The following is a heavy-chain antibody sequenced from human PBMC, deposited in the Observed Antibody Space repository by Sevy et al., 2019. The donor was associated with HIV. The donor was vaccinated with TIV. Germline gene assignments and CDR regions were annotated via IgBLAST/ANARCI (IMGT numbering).Heavy chain of an antibody. J-gene: IGHJ3*02. CDR3: ARAERGLMGATNDAFDI. CDR1: GFTVSSNY. D-gene: IGHD1-26*01. V-gene: IGHV3-53*01. Sequence: GGSLRLSCAASGFTVSSNYMSWVRQAPGKGLEWVSVIYSGGSTYYADSVKGRFTISRDNSKNTLYLQMNSLRAEDTAVYYCARAERGLMGATNDAFDIWGQGTMVTVSS. CDR2: IYSGGST.